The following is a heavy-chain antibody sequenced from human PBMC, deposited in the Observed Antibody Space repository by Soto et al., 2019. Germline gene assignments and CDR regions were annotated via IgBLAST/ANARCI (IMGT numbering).Heavy chain of an antibody. Sequence: PGGSLRLSCAASGFTFSSYGMHWVRQAPGKGLEWVAVISYDGSNKYYADSVKGRFTISRDNSKNTLYLQMNSLRAEDTAVYYCAKDLFQLADYSFDYWGQGTLVTVSS. D-gene: IGHD5-12*01. J-gene: IGHJ4*02. CDR1: GFTFSSYG. CDR3: AKDLFQLADYSFDY. CDR2: ISYDGSNK. V-gene: IGHV3-30*18.